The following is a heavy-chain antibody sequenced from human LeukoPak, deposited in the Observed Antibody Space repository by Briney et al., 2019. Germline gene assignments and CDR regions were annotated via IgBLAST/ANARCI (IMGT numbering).Heavy chain of an antibody. D-gene: IGHD3-22*01. CDR2: INPSGGST. CDR3: ARDRRSYYDSSGYTPFDY. V-gene: IGHV1-46*01. Sequence: ASVKVSCKASGYTFTSYHMHWVRQAPGQGLEWMGIINPSGGSTSYAQKFQGRVTMTRDTSTSTVYMELSSLRSEDTAVYYCARDRRSYYDSSGYTPFDYWGQGTLVTVSS. CDR1: GYTFTSYH. J-gene: IGHJ4*02.